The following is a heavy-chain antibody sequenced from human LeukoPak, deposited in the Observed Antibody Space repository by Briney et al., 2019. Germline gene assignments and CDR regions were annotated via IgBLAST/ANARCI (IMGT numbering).Heavy chain of an antibody. CDR3: ARRWQVYYYGMDV. CDR2: INHSGST. Sequence: SETLSLTCAVYGGSFSGYYWSWIRQPPGKGLEWIGEINHSGSTNYNPSLKSRDTISVDTSKNQFSLKLSSVTAADTAVYYCARRWQVYYYGMDVWGQGTTVTVSS. J-gene: IGHJ6*02. V-gene: IGHV4-34*01. CDR1: GGSFSGYY. D-gene: IGHD6-19*01.